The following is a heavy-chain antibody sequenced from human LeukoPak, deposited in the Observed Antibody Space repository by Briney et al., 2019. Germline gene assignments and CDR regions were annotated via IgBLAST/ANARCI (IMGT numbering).Heavy chain of an antibody. J-gene: IGHJ4*02. CDR3: ARVGYSGSYNFDY. Sequence: GSSVKVSCKASGGTFSSYAISWVRQAPGQGLEWMGGIIPIFGTANYAQKFQGRVTMTRDTSTSTVYMELSSLRSEDTAVYYCARVGYSGSYNFDYWGQGTLVTVSS. V-gene: IGHV1-69*05. D-gene: IGHD1-26*01. CDR1: GGTFSSYA. CDR2: IIPIFGTA.